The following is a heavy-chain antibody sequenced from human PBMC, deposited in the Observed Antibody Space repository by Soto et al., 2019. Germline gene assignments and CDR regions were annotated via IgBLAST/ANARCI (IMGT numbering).Heavy chain of an antibody. J-gene: IGHJ5*02. D-gene: IGHD4-17*01. CDR3: TTFLTDYGEGITGCP. Sequence: EVQLVESGGGLVKPGGSLRLSCAASGFTFSNAWMNWVRQAPGKGLEWVGRIKSKTDGGTTDYAAPVKGRFSISRDDSKNTLYLQMNSLKTEDTAVYYCTTFLTDYGEGITGCPWGQGTLVTASS. V-gene: IGHV3-15*07. CDR2: IKSKTDGGTT. CDR1: GFTFSNAW.